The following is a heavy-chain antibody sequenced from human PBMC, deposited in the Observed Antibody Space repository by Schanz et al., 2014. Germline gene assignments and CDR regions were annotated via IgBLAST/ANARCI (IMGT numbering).Heavy chain of an antibody. V-gene: IGHV3-30*18. Sequence: QVQLVESGGGVVKRGGSLRLSCAASGFTISSYGMHWVRQAPGKGLEWVAAMSYDGSIKYYGDSVKGRFTISRDNSKNTLYLHMNTLRSEDTAVYYCAKDSTHIDIVLVPTAIDYWGQGTLVTVSS. CDR1: GFTISSYG. CDR2: MSYDGSIK. D-gene: IGHD2-2*01. J-gene: IGHJ4*02. CDR3: AKDSTHIDIVLVPTAIDY.